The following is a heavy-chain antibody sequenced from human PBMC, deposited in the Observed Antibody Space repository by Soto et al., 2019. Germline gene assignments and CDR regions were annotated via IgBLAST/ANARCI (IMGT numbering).Heavy chain of an antibody. V-gene: IGHV3-48*02. J-gene: IGHJ5*02. CDR3: ARVCSAGNCNPEEDR. CDR2: ISNTGRRI. Sequence: PVGSLRLSCTSSGFTFSKYSMSWVRHAPGKGLEWISYISNTGRRIYYADSVKGRFTNSRDNAKNSLSLQMNSLRDEDTAVYYCARVCSAGNCNPEEDRWGPGHQVHVXS. CDR1: GFTFSKYS. D-gene: IGHD2-15*01.